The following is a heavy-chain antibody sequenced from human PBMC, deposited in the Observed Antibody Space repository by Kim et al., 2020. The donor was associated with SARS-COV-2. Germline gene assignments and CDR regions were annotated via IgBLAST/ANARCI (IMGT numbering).Heavy chain of an antibody. Sequence: EYAVAVKSRITINPDTSKNQFSLQLNSVTPEDTAVYYCARDLPGTTPFDYWGQGTLVTVSS. CDR3: ARDLPGTTPFDY. V-gene: IGHV6-1*01. D-gene: IGHD1-1*01. J-gene: IGHJ4*02.